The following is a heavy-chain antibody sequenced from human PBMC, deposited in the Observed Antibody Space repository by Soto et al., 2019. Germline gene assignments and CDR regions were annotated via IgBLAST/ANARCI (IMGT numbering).Heavy chain of an antibody. CDR1: GFSFSSYA. Sequence: PGGSLRLSCAASGFSFSSYAMSWVRQAPGKGLEWVSAISGSGGSTYYADSVKGRFTISRDNSKNTLYLQMNSLRAEDTAVYYCALLGYCSGGSCYTFDYWGQGRLVTVSS. V-gene: IGHV3-23*01. CDR2: ISGSGGST. CDR3: ALLGYCSGGSCYTFDY. D-gene: IGHD2-15*01. J-gene: IGHJ4*02.